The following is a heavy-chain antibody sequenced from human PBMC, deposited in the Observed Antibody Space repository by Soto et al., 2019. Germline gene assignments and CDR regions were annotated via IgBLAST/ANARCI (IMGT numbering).Heavy chain of an antibody. CDR1: GGSISSYY. J-gene: IGHJ5*02. V-gene: IGHV4-59*01. CDR2: IYYSGST. Sequence: PSETLSLTCTVSGGSISSYYWSWIRQPPGKGLEWIGYIYYSGSTNYNPSLKSRVTISVDTSKNQFSLKLSSVTAADTAVYYCARSMTTVTPLKVAPWGQGTLVTVSS. CDR3: ARSMTTVTPLKVAP. D-gene: IGHD4-17*01.